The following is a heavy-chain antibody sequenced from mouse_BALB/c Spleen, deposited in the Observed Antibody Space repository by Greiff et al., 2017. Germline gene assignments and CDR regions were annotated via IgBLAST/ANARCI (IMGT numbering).Heavy chain of an antibody. CDR1: GFNIKDYY. J-gene: IGHJ3*01. V-gene: IGHV14-4*02. Sequence: EVKLQESGAELVRSGASVKLSCTASGFNIKDYYMHWVKQRPEQGLEWIGWIDPENGDTEYAPKFQGKATMTADTSSNTAYLQLSSLTSEDTAVYYCNVYGSSYEAWFAYWGQGTLVTVSA. D-gene: IGHD1-1*01. CDR3: NVYGSSYEAWFAY. CDR2: IDPENGDT.